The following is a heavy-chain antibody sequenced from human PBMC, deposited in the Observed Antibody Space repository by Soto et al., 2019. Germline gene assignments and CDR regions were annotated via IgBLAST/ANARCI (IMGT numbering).Heavy chain of an antibody. Sequence: SETLSLTCTVSGASISYGGFSWSWIRQSPGKGLEWIGYISHLESTYFHPSFKSRLTMSIDRTRNQFSLKLSSVTVAHMAVYYCARGGGYDSFDYWGQGVLVTVSS. CDR2: ISHLEST. J-gene: IGHJ4*02. CDR3: ARGGGYDSFDY. D-gene: IGHD5-12*01. CDR1: GASISYGGFS. V-gene: IGHV4-30-2*06.